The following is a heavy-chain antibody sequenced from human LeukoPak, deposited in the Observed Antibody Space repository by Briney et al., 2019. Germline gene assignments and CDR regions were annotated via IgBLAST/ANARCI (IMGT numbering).Heavy chain of an antibody. Sequence: GGSLRLSCAASEFRFSAHGMNWVRQAPGKGLEWISGIGPSGDITYYADSVMGRFSISRDNWQSTVSLQMNSLRAEDTALYYCVRDLGWGAFDVWGQGTMVTVSS. CDR3: VRDLGWGAFDV. V-gene: IGHV3-23*01. J-gene: IGHJ3*01. CDR1: EFRFSAHG. D-gene: IGHD6-19*01. CDR2: IGPSGDIT.